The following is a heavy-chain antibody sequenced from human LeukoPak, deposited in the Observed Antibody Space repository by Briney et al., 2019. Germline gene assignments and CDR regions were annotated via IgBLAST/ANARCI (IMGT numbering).Heavy chain of an antibody. J-gene: IGHJ6*03. Sequence: GGSLRLSCATSGFTFRNYGMHWVRQATGKRLEWVSFTWSDGNNRFYADSVKGRFTISRDNSKKMLYLQMETLRAEDTALYYCAKDPGASVSGFYMDVWGKGTTVIVSS. CDR1: GFTFRNYG. CDR2: TWSDGNNR. D-gene: IGHD2-8*02. V-gene: IGHV3-30*02. CDR3: AKDPGASVSGFYMDV.